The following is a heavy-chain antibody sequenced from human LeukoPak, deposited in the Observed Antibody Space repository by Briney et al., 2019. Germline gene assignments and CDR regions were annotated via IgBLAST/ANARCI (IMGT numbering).Heavy chain of an antibody. D-gene: IGHD3-22*01. CDR3: ARTYYYDSSGYYLALGYFQH. J-gene: IGHJ1*01. CDR1: GYTFTGYY. Sequence: ASVKVSCKASGYTFTGYYMHWVRQAPGQGLEWMGGIIPIFGTANYAQKFQGRVTITADESTSTAYMELSSLRSEDTAVYYCARTYYYDSSGYYLALGYFQHWGQGTLVTVSS. CDR2: IIPIFGTA. V-gene: IGHV1-69*13.